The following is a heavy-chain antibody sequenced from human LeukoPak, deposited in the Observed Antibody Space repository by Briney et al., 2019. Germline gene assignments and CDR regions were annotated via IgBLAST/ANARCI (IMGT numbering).Heavy chain of an antibody. D-gene: IGHD3-9*01. CDR3: ARWGDYDILTGYYTGGYFDY. CDR2: IYPGDSDT. V-gene: IGHV5-51*01. Sequence: GESLKISCKGSGYSFISYWIGWVRQMPGKGPEWMGIIYPGDSDTRYSPSFQGQVTISADKSISTAYLQWSSLKASDTAMYYCARWGDYDILTGYYTGGYFDYWGQGTLVTVSS. J-gene: IGHJ4*02. CDR1: GYSFISYW.